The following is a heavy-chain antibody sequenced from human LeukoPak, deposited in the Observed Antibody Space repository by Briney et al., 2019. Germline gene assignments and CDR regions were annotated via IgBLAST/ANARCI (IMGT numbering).Heavy chain of an antibody. CDR1: GGSISRYY. D-gene: IGHD3-10*01. Sequence: SETLSLTCSVSGGSISRYYWSWIRQPPGKGLEWIGYIYSSGSTNYNPSLKSRVTISVDTSKNQFSLKLSSVTAADTAVYYCARAFHGSGSIDYWGQGTLVTVSS. CDR3: ARAFHGSGSIDY. V-gene: IGHV4-59*01. CDR2: IYSSGST. J-gene: IGHJ4*02.